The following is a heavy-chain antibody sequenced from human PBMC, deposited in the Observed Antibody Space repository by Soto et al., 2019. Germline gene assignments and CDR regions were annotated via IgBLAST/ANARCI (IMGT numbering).Heavy chain of an antibody. CDR2: IIPIFGTA. V-gene: IGHV1-69*05. CDR1: GGTFSSYA. Sequence: QVQLVQSGAEVKKPGSSVKVSCKASGGTFSSYAISWVRQAPGQGLEWMGGIIPIFGTANYAQKFQGRVTITPDESTSTDYMDMSSMRSEDTAVYYSPREPYSSRWFNDYWGQGTLVTVSA. D-gene: IGHD6-13*01. CDR3: PREPYSSRWFNDY. J-gene: IGHJ4*02.